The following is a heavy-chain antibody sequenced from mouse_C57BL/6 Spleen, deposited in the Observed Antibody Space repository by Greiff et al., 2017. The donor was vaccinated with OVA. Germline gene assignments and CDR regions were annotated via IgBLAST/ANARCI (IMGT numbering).Heavy chain of an antibody. Sequence: QVQLQQSGAELVRPGASVKLSCKASGYTFTDYYINWVKQRPGQGLEWIARIYPGSGNTYYNEKFKGKATLTAEKSSSTAYMQLSSLTSEDSAVYFCATYGSSSYWYFDVWGTGTTVTVSS. D-gene: IGHD1-1*01. CDR1: GYTFTDYY. CDR3: ATYGSSSYWYFDV. V-gene: IGHV1-76*01. J-gene: IGHJ1*03. CDR2: IYPGSGNT.